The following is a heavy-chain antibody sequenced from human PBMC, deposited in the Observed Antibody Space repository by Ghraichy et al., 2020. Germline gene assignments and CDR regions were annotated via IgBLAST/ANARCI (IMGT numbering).Heavy chain of an antibody. CDR3: ARGRYYDFWSGYYGSGESFDY. J-gene: IGHJ4*02. CDR2: INHSGST. CDR1: GGSFSGYY. V-gene: IGHV4-34*01. Sequence: SETLSLTCAVYGGSFSGYYWSWIRQPPGKGLEWIGEINHSGSTNYNPSLKSRVTISVDTSKNQFSLKLSSVTAADTAVYYCARGRYYDFWSGYYGSGESFDYWGQGTLVTVSS. D-gene: IGHD3-3*01.